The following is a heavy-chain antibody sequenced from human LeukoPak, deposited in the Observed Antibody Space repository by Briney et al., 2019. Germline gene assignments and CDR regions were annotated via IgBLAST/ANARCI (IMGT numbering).Heavy chain of an antibody. CDR2: IRGKGHGGTT. Sequence: GGSLRLSCTASGFTLCDYAMGWVRQAPGKGREWLGFIRGKGHGGTTLYAASLKGKFISSRDESKIFAYVQMNSLKTEDIEVYFCTGTPYLDSSGYAGDDYWGQGTLVTVSS. V-gene: IGHV3-49*04. D-gene: IGHD3-22*01. CDR1: GFTLCDYA. CDR3: TGTPYLDSSGYAGDDY. J-gene: IGHJ4*02.